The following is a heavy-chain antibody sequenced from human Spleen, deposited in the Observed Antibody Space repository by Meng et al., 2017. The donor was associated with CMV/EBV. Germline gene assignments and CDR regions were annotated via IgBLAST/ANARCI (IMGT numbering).Heavy chain of an antibody. CDR3: ARDPYCSSTSCPGIAFDI. J-gene: IGHJ3*02. Sequence: GSLRLSCTVSGGSISGYYWSWIRQPPGKGLEWIGYIYYSGSTNYNPSLKSRVTISVDTSKNQFSLKLSSVTAADTAVYYCARDPYCSSTSCPGIAFDIWGQGTRVTVSS. V-gene: IGHV4-59*01. CDR2: IYYSGST. CDR1: GGSISGYY. D-gene: IGHD2-2*01.